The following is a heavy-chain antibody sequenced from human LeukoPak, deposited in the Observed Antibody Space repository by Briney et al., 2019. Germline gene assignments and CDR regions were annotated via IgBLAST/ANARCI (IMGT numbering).Heavy chain of an antibody. D-gene: IGHD2-2*01. Sequence: GGSLRLSCTASGYTVLSNLMSSVRHAPRKGLERISVITTGGNTFYAAFLKGSFTFSRDTSKTNLFFQLSSLRVKDTAVFYCAGDKPVIPAAGFLDSWGQGTLVTVSS. CDR1: GYTVLSNL. CDR2: ITTGGNT. CDR3: AGDKPVIPAAGFLDS. V-gene: IGHV3-66*01. J-gene: IGHJ4*02.